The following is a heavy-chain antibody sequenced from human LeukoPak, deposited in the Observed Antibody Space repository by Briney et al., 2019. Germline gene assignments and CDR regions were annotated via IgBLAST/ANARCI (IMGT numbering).Heavy chain of an antibody. CDR3: AKRIAGREVPAAINYYYYMDV. J-gene: IGHJ6*03. CDR1: GFTFDDYA. CDR2: IRYDGSNK. D-gene: IGHD2-2*02. V-gene: IGHV3-30*02. Sequence: PGGSLRLSCAASGFTFDDYAMHWVRQAPGKGLEWVAFIRYDGSNKYYADSVKGRFTISRDNSKNTLYLQMNSLRAEDTAVYYCAKRIAGREVPAAINYYYYMDVWGKGTTVTVSS.